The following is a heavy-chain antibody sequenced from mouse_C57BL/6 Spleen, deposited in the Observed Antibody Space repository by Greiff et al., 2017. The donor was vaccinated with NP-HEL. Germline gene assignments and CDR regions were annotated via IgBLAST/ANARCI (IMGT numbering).Heavy chain of an antibody. CDR3: ARDPIYYDYDEGFAY. CDR1: GYSITSGYY. V-gene: IGHV3-6*01. J-gene: IGHJ3*01. Sequence: EESGPGLVKPSQSLSLTCSVTGYSITSGYYWNWIRQFPGNKLEWMGYISYDGSNNYNPSLKNRISITRDTSKNQFFLKLNSVTTEEPATYYCARDPIYYDYDEGFAYWGQGTLVTVSA. CDR2: ISYDGSN. D-gene: IGHD2-4*01.